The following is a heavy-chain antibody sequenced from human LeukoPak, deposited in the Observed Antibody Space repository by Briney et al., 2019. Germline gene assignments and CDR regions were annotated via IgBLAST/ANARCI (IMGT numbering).Heavy chain of an antibody. Sequence: PGGSLRLSCAASGFTFSSYSTNWVRQAPGKGLEWVSSISSSSSYIYYADSVKGRFTISRDNAKNSLYLQMNSLRAEDTAVYYCARDPRPVDTAMVNWFDPWGQGTLVTVSS. D-gene: IGHD5-18*01. CDR2: ISSSSSYI. CDR1: GFTFSSYS. J-gene: IGHJ5*02. V-gene: IGHV3-21*01. CDR3: ARDPRPVDTAMVNWFDP.